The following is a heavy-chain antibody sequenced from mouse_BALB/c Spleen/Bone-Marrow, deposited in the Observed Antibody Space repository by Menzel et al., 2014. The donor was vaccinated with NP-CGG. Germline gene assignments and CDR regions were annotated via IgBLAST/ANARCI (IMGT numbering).Heavy chain of an antibody. CDR3: ARGWTTVVSDY. CDR1: GYTFTNYW. J-gene: IGHJ2*02. D-gene: IGHD1-1*01. Sequence: VQLQESGAEVVKPGASVKVSCKASGYTFTNYWMQWVKQRPGQGLEWIGEIEPSDSYTNYNQDFKGKATLTVDKSSSTAYMQLSSLTSEDSAVYYCARGWTTVVSDYWGQGTSLTVSS. V-gene: IGHV1-69*02. CDR2: IEPSDSYT.